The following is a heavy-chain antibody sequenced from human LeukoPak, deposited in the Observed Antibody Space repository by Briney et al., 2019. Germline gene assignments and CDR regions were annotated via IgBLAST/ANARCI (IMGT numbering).Heavy chain of an antibody. CDR3: ARDDGRDGYNYQGYYMDV. D-gene: IGHD5-24*01. Sequence: LWASVKVSCKASGGTFSSYAISWVRQAPGQGLEWMGGIIPIFGTANYAQKFQGRVTITADKSTSTAYMELSSLRSEDTAVYYCARDDGRDGYNYQGYYMDVWGKGTTVTVSS. J-gene: IGHJ6*03. V-gene: IGHV1-69*06. CDR2: IIPIFGTA. CDR1: GGTFSSYA.